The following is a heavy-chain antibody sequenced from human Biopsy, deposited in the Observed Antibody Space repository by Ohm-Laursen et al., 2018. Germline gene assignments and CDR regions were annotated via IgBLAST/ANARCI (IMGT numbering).Heavy chain of an antibody. V-gene: IGHV4-31*03. J-gene: IGHJ6*02. CDR2: MYYSGSI. CDR3: ASHVNNRGGYYYCDMDV. D-gene: IGHD1-14*01. Sequence: SQTLSLTCTVSSCTISSGTHYWSWIRQHPGKGLEWIGDMYYSGSINYNPSLKSRVTISVDAPKNHLSLKLTSVTAAVTAVDYFASHVNNRGGYYYCDMDVWGQGMTVTVSS. CDR1: SCTISSGTHY.